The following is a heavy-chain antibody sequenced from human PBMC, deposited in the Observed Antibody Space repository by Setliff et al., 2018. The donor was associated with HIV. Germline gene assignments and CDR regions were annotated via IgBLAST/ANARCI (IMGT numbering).Heavy chain of an antibody. V-gene: IGHV1-8*02. CDR2: MNPDSGNT. CDR3: ARSPDPYSGTTDY. Sequence: ASVKVSCKASGYTFINYDIYWVRQTTGQGLEWMGWMNPDSGNTGYAQKFQGRVTMTRNTSISTAYMDLSSLRYDDTAIYYCARSPDPYSGTTDYWGQGTLVTVSS. CDR1: GYTFINYD. D-gene: IGHD1-26*01. J-gene: IGHJ4*02.